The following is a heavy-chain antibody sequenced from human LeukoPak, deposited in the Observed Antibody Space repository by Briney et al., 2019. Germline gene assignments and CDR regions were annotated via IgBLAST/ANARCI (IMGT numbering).Heavy chain of an antibody. CDR3: ARRGYSYG. CDR1: GGSISSSRYY. J-gene: IGHJ4*02. Sequence: SETLSLTCTVSGGSISSSRYYWAWIRQPPGKGLEWIGNIYYSGSTYYNPSLKSRVTISVDTSKNQFSLKLTSVTAADTAVYYCARRGYSYGWGQGTLVTVSS. CDR2: IYYSGST. D-gene: IGHD5-18*01. V-gene: IGHV4-39*07.